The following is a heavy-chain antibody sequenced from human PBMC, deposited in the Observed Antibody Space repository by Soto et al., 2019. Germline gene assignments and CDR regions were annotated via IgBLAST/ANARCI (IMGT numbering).Heavy chain of an antibody. V-gene: IGHV3-30-3*01. Sequence: QVQLVESGGGVVQPGRSLRLSCAASGFTFSSYAMHWVRQAPGKGLEWVAVISYDGSNKYYADSVKGRFTISRDNSKNTLYLQMNSLRAEDTAVYYCAASLVGIAENGETYYYYYGMDVWGQGTTVTVS. CDR1: GFTFSSYA. J-gene: IGHJ6*02. CDR3: AASLVGIAENGETYYYYYGMDV. D-gene: IGHD6-13*01. CDR2: ISYDGSNK.